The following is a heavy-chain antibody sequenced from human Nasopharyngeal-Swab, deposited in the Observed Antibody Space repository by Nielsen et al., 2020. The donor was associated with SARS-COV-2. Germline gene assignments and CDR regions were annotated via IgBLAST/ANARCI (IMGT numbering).Heavy chain of an antibody. CDR1: GFPFSSYA. D-gene: IGHD6-6*01. CDR3: AKDYHGSSPYDY. Sequence: GVLKISCAASGFPFSSYAMSWVRQAPGKGLEWVSAISGSGGSTYYADSVKGRFTISRDNSKNTLYLQMNSLRAEDTAVYYCAKDYHGSSPYDYWGQGTLVTVSS. CDR2: ISGSGGST. V-gene: IGHV3-23*01. J-gene: IGHJ4*02.